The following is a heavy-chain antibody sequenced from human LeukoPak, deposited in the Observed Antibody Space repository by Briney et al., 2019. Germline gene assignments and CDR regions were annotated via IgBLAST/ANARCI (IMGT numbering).Heavy chain of an antibody. D-gene: IGHD1-26*01. CDR3: ASGLVGATTGSY. CDR1: GGTFSSYA. Sequence: GASVKVSCKASGGTFSSYAISWVRQAPGQGLEWMGGILPIFGTANYAQKFQGRVTITADESTSTAYMDLSSLRSEDTAVYYCASGLVGATTGSYWGQGTLVTVSS. CDR2: ILPIFGTA. V-gene: IGHV1-69*13. J-gene: IGHJ4*02.